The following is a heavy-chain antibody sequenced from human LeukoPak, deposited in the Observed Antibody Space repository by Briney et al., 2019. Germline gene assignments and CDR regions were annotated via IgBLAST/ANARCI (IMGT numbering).Heavy chain of an antibody. CDR3: AREASCGGDCYSVGGAFDI. D-gene: IGHD2-21*02. CDR1: GYTFISHY. Sequence: ASVKVSCKASGYTFISHYMHWVRQAAGQGLEWMGIINTSGGSTRYAQKFQGRVTMTRDTSTSTVYMELNSLRFDDTAVYYCAREASCGGDCYSVGGAFDIWGQGTMVTVSS. CDR2: INTSGGST. V-gene: IGHV1-46*01. J-gene: IGHJ3*02.